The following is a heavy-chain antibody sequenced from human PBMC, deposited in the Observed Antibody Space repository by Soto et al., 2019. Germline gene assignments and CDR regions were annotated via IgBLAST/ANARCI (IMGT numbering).Heavy chain of an antibody. D-gene: IGHD6-13*01. CDR2: TYYSGST. CDR1: GGSMIAYY. CDR3: ARVRGTAGKRYFDY. V-gene: IGHV4-59*01. J-gene: IGHJ4*02. Sequence: SETLSLTCTVSGGSMIAYYWNWMRQPPGKGLQWIGYTYYSGSTTYNPSLKSRVTISVDSSKNQFSLKLDSVTPADTAVYYCARVRGTAGKRYFDYWGPGTLATVSS.